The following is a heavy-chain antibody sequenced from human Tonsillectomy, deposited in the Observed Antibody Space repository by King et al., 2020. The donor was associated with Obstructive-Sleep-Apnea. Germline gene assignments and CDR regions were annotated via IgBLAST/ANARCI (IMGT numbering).Heavy chain of an antibody. CDR2: IDVGSGNT. Sequence: IQLVQSGPEVKKPGPSVKVSCKASGFTFTSSPMQWVRQARGQRLEWIGWIDVGSGNTNYAQKFQQRVTITRDMSTSTAYMELSSLRSEDTAVYYCAAEKNVGYRGQGTLVTVSS. V-gene: IGHV1-58*02. J-gene: IGHJ4*02. D-gene: IGHD1-1*01. CDR3: AAEKNVGY. CDR1: GFTFTSSP.